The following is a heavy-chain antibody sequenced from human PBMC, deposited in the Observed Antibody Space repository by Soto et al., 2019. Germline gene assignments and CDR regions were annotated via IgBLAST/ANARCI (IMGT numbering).Heavy chain of an antibody. CDR1: GGSFSGYY. Sequence: SETLSLTCAVYGGSFSGYYWSWIRQPPGKGLEWIGEINHSGITNYNPSLKSRVTISVDTSKNQFSLKLSSVTAADTAVYYCARRYYSDHGSGSYPCWWGQGPLVTV. CDR2: INHSGIT. CDR3: ARRYYSDHGSGSYPCW. V-gene: IGHV4-34*01. D-gene: IGHD3-10*01. J-gene: IGHJ4*02.